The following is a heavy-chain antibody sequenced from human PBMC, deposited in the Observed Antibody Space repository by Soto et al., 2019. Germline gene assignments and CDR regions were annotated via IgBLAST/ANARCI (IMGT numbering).Heavy chain of an antibody. CDR1: GFTFNTYW. CDR2: ITSDGSGT. V-gene: IGHV3-74*01. J-gene: IGHJ4*02. CDR3: VRHFDK. Sequence: PVGSLRLSCAASGFTFNTYWMHWVRRPPGKGLVWVARITSDGSGTTYADSVKGRSTISRDSAKNTLYLQMNSLRADDTAVYYCVRHFDKWGQGTLVTVS.